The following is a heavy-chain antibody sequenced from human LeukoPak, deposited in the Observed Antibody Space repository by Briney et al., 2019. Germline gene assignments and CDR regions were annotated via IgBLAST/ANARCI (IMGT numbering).Heavy chain of an antibody. V-gene: IGHV3-30*02. J-gene: IGHJ4*02. Sequence: GGSLRLSCVASGFTFSSNGMHWVRQAPGKGLEWVTFIQYDGSKKYYADSVKGRFTISRDNSKNTLYLEMNSLRAEDTAVYFCVSPLVVAAETPSQNDYWGQGTLVTVSS. D-gene: IGHD2-15*01. CDR1: GFTFSSNG. CDR3: VSPLVVAAETPSQNDY. CDR2: IQYDGSKK.